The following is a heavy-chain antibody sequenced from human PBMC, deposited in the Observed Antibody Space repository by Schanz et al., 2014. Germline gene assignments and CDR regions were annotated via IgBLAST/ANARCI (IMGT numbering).Heavy chain of an antibody. CDR2: INPSGGST. V-gene: IGHV1-46*03. Sequence: QVQLVRSGAEVKKPGASVKVSCKASGYTFTSDSMHWVRQAPGQGLEWMGMINPSGGSTTYAQKFQGRVTMTRDTSTSTVYMELSSLRSEDTAVYYCARDGVDAAAGGNYWGQGTLVTVSS. J-gene: IGHJ4*02. CDR3: ARDGVDAAAGGNY. D-gene: IGHD6-13*01. CDR1: GYTFTSDS.